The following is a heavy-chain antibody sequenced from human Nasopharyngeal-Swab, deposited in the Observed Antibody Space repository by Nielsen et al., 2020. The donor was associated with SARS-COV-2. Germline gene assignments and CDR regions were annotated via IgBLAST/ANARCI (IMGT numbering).Heavy chain of an antibody. D-gene: IGHD3-10*01. CDR2: IKQDGSEK. V-gene: IGHV3-7*01. CDR1: GFTFSSYW. CDR3: ARPVYYYGWFDP. J-gene: IGHJ5*02. Sequence: ETLSLTCAASGFTFSSYWMSWVRQAPGKGLEWVANIKQDGSEKYYVDSVKGRFTISRDNAKNSLYLQMNSLRAEDTAVYYCARPVYYYGWFDPWGQGTLVTVSS.